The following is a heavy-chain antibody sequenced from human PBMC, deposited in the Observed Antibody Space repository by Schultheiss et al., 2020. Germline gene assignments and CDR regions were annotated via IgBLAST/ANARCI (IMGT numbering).Heavy chain of an antibody. V-gene: IGHV4-4*07. D-gene: IGHD6-13*01. CDR3: ATGYSSSWYVVGHSYYGMDV. CDR2: IYTSGST. CDR1: GGSISSYY. J-gene: IGHJ6*02. Sequence: SQTLSLTCTVSGGSISSYYWSWIRQPPGKGLEWIGRIYTSGSTYYNPSLKSRVTISVDTSTNQFSLKLSSVTAADTAVYYCATGYSSSWYVVGHSYYGMDVWGRGTSVTGSS.